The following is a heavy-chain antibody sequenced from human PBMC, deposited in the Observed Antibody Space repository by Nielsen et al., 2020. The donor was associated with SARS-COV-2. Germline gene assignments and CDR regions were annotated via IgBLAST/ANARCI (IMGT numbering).Heavy chain of an antibody. CDR2: IYPGDSDT. D-gene: IGHD6-13*01. CDR3: ARASEGSNWNFNY. Sequence: GESLKISCKGAGYSFTDYWIGWVRQMPGKGLEWMGIIYPGDSDTRYSPSFQGQVTISADKSISTAYLQWNRLKASDAATFYCARASEGSNWNFNYWGQGTLVTVSS. V-gene: IGHV5-51*01. J-gene: IGHJ4*02. CDR1: GYSFTDYW.